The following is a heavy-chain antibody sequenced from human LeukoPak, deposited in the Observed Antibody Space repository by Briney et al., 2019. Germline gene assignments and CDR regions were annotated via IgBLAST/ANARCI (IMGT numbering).Heavy chain of an antibody. Sequence: GGSLRLSCAASGFTFSSYDVNWVRQAPGKGVEWVSGINNNVHRPDYADPVRGRFTISRDNSKNTLYLQMNRLRAEDTAVYYCAKVNWPDYSSGNSWGQGTLVTVSS. CDR1: GFTFSSYD. CDR2: INNNVHRP. CDR3: AKVNWPDYSSGNS. D-gene: IGHD6-19*01. V-gene: IGHV3-23*01. J-gene: IGHJ4*02.